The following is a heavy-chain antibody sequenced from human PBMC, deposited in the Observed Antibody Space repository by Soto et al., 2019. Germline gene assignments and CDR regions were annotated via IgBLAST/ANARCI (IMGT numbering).Heavy chain of an antibody. Sequence: SETLSLTCTVSGGSISSGGYYWSWVRQHPGKGLEWIGYIYYSGSTYYNPCLKSRVTISVDTSKNQFSLKLSSVTAADTAVYYCARGLDYGDYAIDYWGQGTLVTVSS. CDR1: GGSISSGGYY. CDR3: ARGLDYGDYAIDY. J-gene: IGHJ4*02. CDR2: IYYSGST. V-gene: IGHV4-31*03. D-gene: IGHD4-17*01.